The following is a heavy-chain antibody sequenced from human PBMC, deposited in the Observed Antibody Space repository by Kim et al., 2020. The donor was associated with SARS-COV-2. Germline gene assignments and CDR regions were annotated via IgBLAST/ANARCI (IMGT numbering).Heavy chain of an antibody. J-gene: IGHJ4*02. CDR2: IA. V-gene: IGHV1-69*04. D-gene: IGHD5-12*01. CDR3: ARERDGYNGD. Sequence: IANYAQKFQGRVTITADKSTSTAYMGLSSLRSEDTAVYYCARERDGYNGDWGQGTLVTVSS.